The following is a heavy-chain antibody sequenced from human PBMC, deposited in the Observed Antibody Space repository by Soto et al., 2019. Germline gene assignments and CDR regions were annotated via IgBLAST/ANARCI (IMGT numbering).Heavy chain of an antibody. CDR3: ARDSIAAAGGFDP. D-gene: IGHD6-13*01. CDR2: IYYSGST. CDR1: GGSISSSSYY. V-gene: IGHV4-39*07. J-gene: IGHJ5*02. Sequence: PSETLSLTCTVSGGSISSSSYYWGWIRQPPGKGLEWIGSIYYSGSTYYNPSLKSRVTISVDTSKNQFSLKLSSVTAADTAVYYCARDSIAAAGGFDPWGQGTLVTVSS.